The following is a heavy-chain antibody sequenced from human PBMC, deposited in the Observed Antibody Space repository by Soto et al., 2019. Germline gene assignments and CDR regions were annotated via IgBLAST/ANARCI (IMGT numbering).Heavy chain of an antibody. CDR1: GGTLSSYA. Sequence: GASVKFSCKASGGTLSSYAISWVRQAPGQGLEWMGGIIPIFGTANYAQKFQGRVTITADESTSTAYMELSSLRSEDTAVYYCAKGYCSGGSCYTYGMDVWGQGTTVTVSS. J-gene: IGHJ6*02. V-gene: IGHV1-69*13. CDR3: AKGYCSGGSCYTYGMDV. CDR2: IIPIFGTA. D-gene: IGHD2-15*01.